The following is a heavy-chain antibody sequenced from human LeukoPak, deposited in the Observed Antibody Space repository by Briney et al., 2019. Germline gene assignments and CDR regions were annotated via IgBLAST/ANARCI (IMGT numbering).Heavy chain of an antibody. D-gene: IGHD3-22*01. CDR3: VRDGSYYDSSGYYYLY. CDR2: ITPMFGTA. J-gene: IGHJ4*02. CDR1: GGTFISYA. V-gene: IGHV1-69*13. Sequence: SVTVSCTASGGTFISYAISWVRQAPGQGLEWMGGITPMFGTANYAQKFQGRVTIIADESTSTAYMELSSLRSEDTAVYYCVRDGSYYDSSGYYYLYRGQGTLVTVSS.